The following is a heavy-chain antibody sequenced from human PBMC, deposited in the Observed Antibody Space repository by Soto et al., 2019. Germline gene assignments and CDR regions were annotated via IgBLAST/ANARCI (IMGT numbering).Heavy chain of an antibody. CDR3: ARDDVLLWFGELYH. V-gene: IGHV1-18*01. Sequence: SVKVSCKASGYTFTSYGISWVRQAPGQGLEWMGWISAYNGNTNYAQKLKGRVTMTTDTSTSTAYMELRSLRSDDTAVYYCARDDVLLWFGELYHGGQGTLVTVSS. CDR2: ISAYNGNT. CDR1: GYTFTSYG. D-gene: IGHD3-10*01. J-gene: IGHJ4*02.